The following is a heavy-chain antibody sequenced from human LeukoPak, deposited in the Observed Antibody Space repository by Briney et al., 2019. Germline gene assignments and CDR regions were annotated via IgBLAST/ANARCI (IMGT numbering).Heavy chain of an antibody. CDR1: GYTFTGYY. J-gene: IGHJ3*02. CDR2: INPNSGGT. Sequence: GASVTVSCKASGYTFTGYYMHWVRQAPGQGLEWMGWINPNSGGTNYAQKFQGWVTMPRDTSISTAYMELSRLRSDDTAVYYCARALISSDAFDIWGQGTMVTVSS. V-gene: IGHV1-2*04. CDR3: ARALISSDAFDI.